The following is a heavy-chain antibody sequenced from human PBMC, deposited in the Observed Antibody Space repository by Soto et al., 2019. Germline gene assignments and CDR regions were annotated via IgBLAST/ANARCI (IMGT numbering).Heavy chain of an antibody. CDR3: ARDGSSGWFPGTSPPSYWYFDL. D-gene: IGHD6-19*01. J-gene: IGHJ2*01. CDR2: ISRSSSYI. V-gene: IGHV3-21*01. Sequence: EVQLVESGGGLVKPGGSLRLSCAASGFTFSSYSMNWVRQAPGKGLEWVSSISRSSSYIYYADSVKGRFTISRDNAKNSLYLQMNSLRAEDTAVYYCARDGSSGWFPGTSPPSYWYFDLWGRGPLVTLSS. CDR1: GFTFSSYS.